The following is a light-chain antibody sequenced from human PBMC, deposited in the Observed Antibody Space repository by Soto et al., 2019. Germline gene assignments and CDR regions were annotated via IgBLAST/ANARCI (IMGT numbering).Light chain of an antibody. J-gene: IGLJ7*01. CDR1: SNDVGSYNF. Sequence: QSVLTQPASVSGSPGQSITISCTGTSNDVGSYNFVSWYQQHPGKAPKLMIYEATKRPSGVPNRCSGSKSGNTASLTISGLQAEDEADYHCSSYAGSSTLIFGGGTQLTVL. CDR3: SSYAGSSTLI. V-gene: IGLV2-23*01. CDR2: EAT.